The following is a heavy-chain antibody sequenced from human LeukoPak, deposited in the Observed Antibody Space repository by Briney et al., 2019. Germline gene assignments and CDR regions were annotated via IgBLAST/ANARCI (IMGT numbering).Heavy chain of an antibody. D-gene: IGHD6-13*01. CDR1: GYTFTGYY. Sequence: ASVKVSCKASGYTFTGYYMHWVRQAPGQGLELMGWINPNSGGTNYAQKFQGRVTMTRDTSISTAYMELSRLRSDDTAVYYCARDPSHSSSWYRRSLGNWFDPWGQGTLVTVSS. V-gene: IGHV1-2*02. J-gene: IGHJ5*02. CDR3: ARDPSHSSSWYRRSLGNWFDP. CDR2: INPNSGGT.